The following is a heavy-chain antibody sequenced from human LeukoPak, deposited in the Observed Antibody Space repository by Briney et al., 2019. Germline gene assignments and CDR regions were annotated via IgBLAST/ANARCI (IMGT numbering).Heavy chain of an antibody. J-gene: IGHJ5*02. Sequence: SETLSLTCAVYGGSFSGYYWSWIRQPPGKGLEWIGEINHSGSTNYNPSLKSRVTISVDTSKNQFSLKLSSATAADTAVYYCARYIVVVPAAIGNWFDPWGQGTLVTVSS. CDR3: ARYIVVVPAAIGNWFDP. D-gene: IGHD2-2*01. V-gene: IGHV4-34*01. CDR2: INHSGST. CDR1: GGSFSGYY.